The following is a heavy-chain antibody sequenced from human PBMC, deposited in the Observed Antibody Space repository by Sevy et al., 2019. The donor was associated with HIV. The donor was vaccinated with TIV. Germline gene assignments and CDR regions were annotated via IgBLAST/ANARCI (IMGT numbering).Heavy chain of an antibody. CDR2: ISNSGTTI. CDR1: GFTFSSYE. CDR3: ARDLPPSATTVAHFDC. J-gene: IGHJ4*02. Sequence: GGSLRLSCAASGFTFSSYEMNWVRQAPGKGLEWVSYISNSGTTISYSDSVKGRFTIYRDNARNSLYLQMNSLRAEDTAAYYCARDLPPSATTVAHFDCWGQGTLVTVSS. D-gene: IGHD4-17*01. V-gene: IGHV3-48*03.